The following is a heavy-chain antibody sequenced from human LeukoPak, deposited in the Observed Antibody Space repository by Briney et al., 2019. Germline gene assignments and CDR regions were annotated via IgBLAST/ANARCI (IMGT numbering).Heavy chain of an antibody. D-gene: IGHD3-22*01. CDR2: IYYSGST. Sequence: SQTLSLTCTVSGGSISSGGYYWSWIRQHPGKGLEWIGYIYYSGSTYYNPSLKSRVTISVDTSKNQFSLKLSSVTAADTAVYYCARYRRHDSSGYFGGRGAYFDYWGQGTLVTVSS. CDR3: ARYRRHDSSGYFGGRGAYFDY. CDR1: GGSISSGGYY. J-gene: IGHJ4*02. V-gene: IGHV4-31*03.